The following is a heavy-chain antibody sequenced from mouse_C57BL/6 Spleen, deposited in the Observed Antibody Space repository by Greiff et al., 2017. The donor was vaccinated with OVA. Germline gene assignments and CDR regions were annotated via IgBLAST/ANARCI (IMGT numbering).Heavy chain of an antibody. J-gene: IGHJ1*03. Sequence: QVQLQQPGAELVKPGASVKLSCKASGYTFTSYWMHWVKQRPGQGLEWIGMIHPNSGSTNYNEKFKSKATLTVDKSSSTAYMQLSSLTSEDSAVYYCARPYSSDWYFDVWGTGTTVTVSS. CDR3: ARPYSSDWYFDV. D-gene: IGHD2-5*01. CDR1: GYTFTSYW. V-gene: IGHV1-64*01. CDR2: IHPNSGST.